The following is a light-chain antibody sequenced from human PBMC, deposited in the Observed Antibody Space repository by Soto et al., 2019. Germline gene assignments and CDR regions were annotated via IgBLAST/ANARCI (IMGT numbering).Light chain of an antibody. V-gene: IGLV2-11*01. Sequence: QSALTQPRSVSGSPGQSVTISCTGSSSDVGAYNFVSWYQQHPGRVHKLMIYDVSRRPSGVPDRFSGSKSGNTASLTLSGLQADDGADYYCCSYAGSYTLVFGGGTKLTVL. CDR3: CSYAGSYTLV. J-gene: IGLJ3*02. CDR1: SSDVGAYNF. CDR2: DVS.